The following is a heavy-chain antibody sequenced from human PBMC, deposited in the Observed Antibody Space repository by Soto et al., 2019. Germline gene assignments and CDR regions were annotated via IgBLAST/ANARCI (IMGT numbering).Heavy chain of an antibody. CDR3: ARDEEYSAYWYFDL. J-gene: IGHJ2*01. V-gene: IGHV1-18*01. CDR2: ISAYNGNT. D-gene: IGHD5-12*01. Sequence: AASVKVSCKASGYTFTSYGISWVRQAPGQGLEWMGWISAYNGNTNYAQKLQGRVTMTTDTSTSTAYMELRSLRSDDTAVYYCARDEEYSAYWYFDLWGRGTLVTVSS. CDR1: GYTFTSYG.